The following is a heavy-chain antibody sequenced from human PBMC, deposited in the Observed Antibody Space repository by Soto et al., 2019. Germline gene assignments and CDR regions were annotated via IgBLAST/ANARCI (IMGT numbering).Heavy chain of an antibody. D-gene: IGHD1-26*01. V-gene: IGHV4-34*01. Sequence: QVQLHQWGAGLLKPSETLSLSCTIYNGSFSGYYWGWLRQPPGKGLEWIGHINHSGSTTYNPSLKSRVTIAVDTSENHFSLRLSSMTDADTAVYYCARTKGLRRHGAMDIWGQGTMVTISS. CDR1: NGSFSGYY. J-gene: IGHJ3*02. CDR2: INHSGST. CDR3: ARTKGLRRHGAMDI.